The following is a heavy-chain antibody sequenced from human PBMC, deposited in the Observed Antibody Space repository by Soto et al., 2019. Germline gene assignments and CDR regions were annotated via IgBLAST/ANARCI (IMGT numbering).Heavy chain of an antibody. J-gene: IGHJ6*02. CDR3: AKDLGGPPNYYYYYGMDV. CDR2: ISWNSGSI. CDR1: GFTFDDYA. Sequence: GGSLRLSCAASGFTFDDYAMHGVRQAPGKGLEWVSGISWNSGSIGYADSVKGRFTISRDNAKNSLYLQMNSLRAEDTALYYCAKDLGGPPNYYYYYGMDVWGQGTTVPVSS. V-gene: IGHV3-9*01.